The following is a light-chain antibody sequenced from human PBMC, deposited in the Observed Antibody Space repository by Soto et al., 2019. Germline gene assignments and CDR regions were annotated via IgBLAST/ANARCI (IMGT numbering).Light chain of an antibody. CDR1: QTISTW. CDR3: QQCNSYST. V-gene: IGKV1-5*03. J-gene: IGKJ4*01. Sequence: DIQMTQSPSTLSASVGDRVTITCRACQTISTWLAWYQQKPGTAPKLLIYKASTLESGVPSRFSGSGSGTEFTLTISSLQPDDFATYYCQQCNSYSTFGGGTKVEIK. CDR2: KAS.